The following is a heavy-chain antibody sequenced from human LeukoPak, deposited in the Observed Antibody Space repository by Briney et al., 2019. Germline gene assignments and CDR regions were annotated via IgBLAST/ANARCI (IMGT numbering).Heavy chain of an antibody. CDR2: IYYSGST. CDR1: GGSISSSY. CDR3: ATWGIAVAGTFDY. D-gene: IGHD6-19*01. Sequence: SETLSLTCTVSGGSISSSYWSWIWQPPGKGLEWIGYIYYSGSTNYNPSFKSRVAISVDTSKNQFSLKLSSVTAADTAVYYCATWGIAVAGTFDYWGQGTLVTVST. J-gene: IGHJ4*02. V-gene: IGHV4-59*08.